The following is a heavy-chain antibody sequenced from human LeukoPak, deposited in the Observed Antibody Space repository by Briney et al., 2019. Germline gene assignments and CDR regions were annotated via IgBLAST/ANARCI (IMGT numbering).Heavy chain of an antibody. D-gene: IGHD5-12*01. CDR1: GYTFIYYY. V-gene: IGHV1-2*02. J-gene: IGHJ3*02. CDR2: INPHSGGT. CDR3: AREIVATIGGAFDI. Sequence: ASVKVSCKASGYTFIYYYLHWVRQAPGHGLEWMGWINPHSGGTHYAQKFQGRVTMTRDTSISTAYMELSSLRSDDTAVYFCAREIVATIGGAFDIWGQGTMVTVSS.